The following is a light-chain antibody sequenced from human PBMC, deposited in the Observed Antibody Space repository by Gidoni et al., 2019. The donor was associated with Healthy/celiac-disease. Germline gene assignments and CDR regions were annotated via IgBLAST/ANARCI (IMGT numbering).Light chain of an antibody. CDR3: QQSYSTPLIT. Sequence: DIQMTQSPSSLSASVGDRVTITCRASQSISSYLNWYQQKPGKAPKLLIYAASSLQSGVPSRFSGSGYGTEFNLNISSLQPEDFATYYCQQSYSTPLITFGQVTRLEIK. V-gene: IGKV1-39*01. CDR2: AAS. CDR1: QSISSY. J-gene: IGKJ5*01.